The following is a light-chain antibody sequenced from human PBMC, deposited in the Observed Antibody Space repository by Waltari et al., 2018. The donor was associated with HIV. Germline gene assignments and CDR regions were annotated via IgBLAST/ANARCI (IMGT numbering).Light chain of an antibody. V-gene: IGLV2-23*02. Sequence: QYALTQPASLSWFPGQSFTISCTGSSSGVGSCNYVSWYQQHPGKAPKLMIYDVSNRTSGVSNRFSGSKSGNTASLTISGLQAEDEADYYCCSYAGSNTYLFGTGTEVTVL. CDR3: CSYAGSNTYL. CDR1: SSGVGSCNY. CDR2: DVS. J-gene: IGLJ1*01.